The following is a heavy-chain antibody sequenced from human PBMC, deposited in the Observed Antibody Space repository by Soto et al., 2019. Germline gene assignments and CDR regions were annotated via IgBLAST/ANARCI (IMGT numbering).Heavy chain of an antibody. J-gene: IGHJ4*02. Sequence: SVKVSCKASGGTFSSYAISWVRQAPGQGLEWMGGIIPIFGTANYAQKFQGRVTITADESTSTAYMELSSLRSEDTAVYYCVGRYCISTSCPIDYRAQRTPVTGSS. V-gene: IGHV1-69*13. CDR1: GGTFSSYA. CDR3: VGRYCISTSCPIDY. CDR2: IIPIFGTA. D-gene: IGHD2-2*01.